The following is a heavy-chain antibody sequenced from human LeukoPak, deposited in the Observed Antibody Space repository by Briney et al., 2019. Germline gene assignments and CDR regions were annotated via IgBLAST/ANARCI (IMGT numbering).Heavy chain of an antibody. V-gene: IGHV1-2*02. D-gene: IGHD2-15*01. CDR1: GYTFTGYY. CDR3: ARVSDIEFPTSSFDY. Sequence: ASVKVSCKASGYTFTGYYMHWVRQAPGQGLEWMGWINPNSGGTNYAQKFQGRVTMTRDTSISTAYMELSRLRSDDTAVYYCARVSDIEFPTSSFDYWGQGTLDTVSS. CDR2: INPNSGGT. J-gene: IGHJ4*02.